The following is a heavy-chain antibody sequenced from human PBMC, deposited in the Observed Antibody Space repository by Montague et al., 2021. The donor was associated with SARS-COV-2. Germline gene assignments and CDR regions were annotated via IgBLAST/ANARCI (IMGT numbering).Heavy chain of an antibody. CDR2: INHSGTT. CDR1: GGLFSGYY. CDR3: ARWDPQTLTLIGLRGKSASDY. V-gene: IGHV4-34*01. D-gene: IGHD4-23*01. J-gene: IGHJ4*02. Sequence: SETLSLTCAAYGGLFSGYYWTWIRQSPGKVLEWIAEINHSGTTNYNFNPSLRSRVTISVDTSKSQFSLTLTSVTAADTGVYYCARWDPQTLTLIGLRGKSASDYWGQGTLVTVSS.